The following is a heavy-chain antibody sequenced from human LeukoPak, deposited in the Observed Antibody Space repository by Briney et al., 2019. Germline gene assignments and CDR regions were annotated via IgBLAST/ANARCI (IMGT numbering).Heavy chain of an antibody. CDR3: ARVGSRRAKFDP. J-gene: IGHJ5*02. Sequence: PSETLSLTCVVSGVSFGRYSWSWIRQSLGKGLECIGEIYFSADTKYNTSLRSRVTMSVETSKNHFCLKLASVTAADTAIYCCARVGSRRAKFDPWGQGTLVTVSS. CDR2: IYFSADT. V-gene: IGHV4-34*01. CDR1: GVSFGRYS. D-gene: IGHD2-2*01.